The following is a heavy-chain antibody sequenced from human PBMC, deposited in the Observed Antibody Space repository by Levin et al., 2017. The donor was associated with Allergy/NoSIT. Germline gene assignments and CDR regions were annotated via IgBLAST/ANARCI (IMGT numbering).Heavy chain of an antibody. J-gene: IGHJ4*02. D-gene: IGHD3-9*01. V-gene: IGHV4-59*08. Sequence: PSETLSLTCTVSGGSISSYYWSWIRQPPGKGLEWIGYIYYSGSTNYNPSLKSRVTISVDTSKNQFSLKLSSVTAADTAVYFCARHFAWLPHFDYWGQGTLVTVSS. CDR3: ARHFAWLPHFDY. CDR2: IYYSGST. CDR1: GGSISSYY.